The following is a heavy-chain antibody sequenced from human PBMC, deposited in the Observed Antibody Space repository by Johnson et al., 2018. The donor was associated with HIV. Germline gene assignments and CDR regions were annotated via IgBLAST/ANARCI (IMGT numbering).Heavy chain of an antibody. CDR3: ATFGYTSGWIVTDDAFDV. J-gene: IGHJ3*01. Sequence: QVLLVESGGGVVQPGRSLRLACAASAFTFSNYAMNWVRQAPGKGLEWVAVISYDGSSKYYTESLKGRISISRDNSMNTLYLQMNSLRAEDTAVYYCATFGYTSGWIVTDDAFDVWGHGTLVTVSS. V-gene: IGHV3-30-3*01. D-gene: IGHD6-19*01. CDR2: ISYDGSSK. CDR1: AFTFSNYA.